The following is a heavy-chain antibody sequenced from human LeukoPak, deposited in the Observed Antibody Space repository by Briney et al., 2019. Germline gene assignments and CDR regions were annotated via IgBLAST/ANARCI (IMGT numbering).Heavy chain of an antibody. CDR1: EGTFSSYA. CDR3: ARDEFSYTGSHWFDP. J-gene: IGHJ5*02. V-gene: IGHV1-69*13. D-gene: IGHD1-1*01. CDR2: IIPIFGTA. Sequence: GASVTVSCKASEGTFSSYAISWVRQAPGQGLEWMGGIIPIFGTANYAQKFQGRVTITADESTSTAYMELSSLRSEDTAVYYCARDEFSYTGSHWFDPWGQGTLVTVSS.